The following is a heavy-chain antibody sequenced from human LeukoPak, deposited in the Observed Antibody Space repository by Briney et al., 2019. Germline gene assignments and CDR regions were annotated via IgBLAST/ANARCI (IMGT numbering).Heavy chain of an antibody. D-gene: IGHD4-23*01. CDR3: AKALDYGGNSGLYADY. J-gene: IGHJ4*02. CDR1: GFTFDDYA. CDR2: ISWNSGSI. V-gene: IGHV3-9*01. Sequence: GGSLRLSCAASGFTFDDYAMPWVRQAPGKGLEWVSGISWNSGSIGYADSVKGRFTISRDNAKNSLYLQMNSLRAEDTALYYCAKALDYGGNSGLYADYWGQGTLVTVSS.